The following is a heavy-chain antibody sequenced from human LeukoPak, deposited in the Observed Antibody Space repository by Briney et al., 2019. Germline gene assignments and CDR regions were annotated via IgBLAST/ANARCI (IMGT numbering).Heavy chain of an antibody. V-gene: IGHV1-2*02. CDR2: INPNSGGR. D-gene: IGHD2-2*01. CDR3: ARFCSSTSCSGSDY. CDR1: GYTFTGYY. J-gene: IGHJ4*02. Sequence: GSVKVSCKASGYTFTGYYMYWVGQAPGQGLEWMGWINPNSGGRNYAQKVQGRVAMTKDTPISTADMELSTLRSDATAVYSCARFCSSTSCSGSDYWGQGTLVTVSS.